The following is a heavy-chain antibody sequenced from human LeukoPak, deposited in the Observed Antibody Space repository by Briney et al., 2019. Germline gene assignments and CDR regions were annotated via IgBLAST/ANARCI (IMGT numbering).Heavy chain of an antibody. D-gene: IGHD5-18*01. J-gene: IGHJ4*02. Sequence: SETLSLTCTVSGGSISSYYWSWIRQPPGKGLEWIGYIYYSGSTNYNPSLKSRVTISVDTSKNQFSLKLSSVTGADTAVYYCASVDTAIETIDYGGQGTLVTVSS. CDR2: IYYSGST. CDR3: ASVDTAIETIDY. V-gene: IGHV4-59*01. CDR1: GGSISSYY.